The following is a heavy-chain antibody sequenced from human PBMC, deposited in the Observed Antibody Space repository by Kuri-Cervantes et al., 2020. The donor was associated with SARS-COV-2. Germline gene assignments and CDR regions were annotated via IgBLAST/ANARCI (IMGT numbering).Heavy chain of an antibody. CDR1: GYTFTDYY. D-gene: IGHD6-19*01. CDR2: ISAYNGNT. CDR3: AKGPVIAVAAGFDY. Sequence: ASVKVSCKASGYTFTDYYMHWVRQAPGQGLEWMGWISAYNGNTNYAQKLQGRVTMTTDTSTSTAYMELRSPRSDDTAVYYCAKGPVIAVAAGFDYWGQGTLVTVSS. J-gene: IGHJ4*02. V-gene: IGHV1-18*04.